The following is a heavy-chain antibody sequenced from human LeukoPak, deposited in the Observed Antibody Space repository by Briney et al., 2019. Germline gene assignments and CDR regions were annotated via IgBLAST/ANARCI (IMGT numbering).Heavy chain of an antibody. CDR2: MSSRGYPT. J-gene: IGHJ4*02. D-gene: IGHD1-1*01. CDR3: ARVGIALTSPFDY. V-gene: IGHV3-11*01. Sequence: PGGSLRLSCLASGFTFSDYYMSWVRQAPGKGLEWISYMSSRGYPTYYAESVKGRFAISRDNAKNTLYLQMHNLRADDTAVYFCARVGIALTSPFDYWGLGTLVDVSS. CDR1: GFTFSDYY.